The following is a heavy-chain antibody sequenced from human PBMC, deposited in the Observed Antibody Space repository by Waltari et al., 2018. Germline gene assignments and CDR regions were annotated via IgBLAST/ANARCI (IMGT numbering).Heavy chain of an antibody. CDR1: GFTFSNSW. CDR3: ARDVDWGVGALGY. V-gene: IGHV3-74*01. Sequence: VQLVESGGGVVQPGGSLRLACAASGFTFSNSWMHWVRQIPGKGCMWVSRINSVGTNIVSADSVRGRFTISKANAQNTLYLQMNSLSAEDTAVFYCARDVDWGVGALGYWGQGTPVTVS. D-gene: IGHD3-10*01. CDR2: INSVGTNI. J-gene: IGHJ4*02.